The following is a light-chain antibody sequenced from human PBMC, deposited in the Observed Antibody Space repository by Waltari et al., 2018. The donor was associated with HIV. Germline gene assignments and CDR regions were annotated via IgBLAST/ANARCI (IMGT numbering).Light chain of an antibody. J-gene: IGKJ4*01. Sequence: IQITQPLSPVSASVGARVTLTCRASQTINTNLAWYQHKPGIAPKLLSYAASSLQSEVPSRFSGSGSWTDFTLTINTLQPEDFATYYCQQANSFPLTFGGGTRVDIK. CDR2: AAS. CDR1: QTINTN. CDR3: QQANSFPLT. V-gene: IGKV1D-12*01.